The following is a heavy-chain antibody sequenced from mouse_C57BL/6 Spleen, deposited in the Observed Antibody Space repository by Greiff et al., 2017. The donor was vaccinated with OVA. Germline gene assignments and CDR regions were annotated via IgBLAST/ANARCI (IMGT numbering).Heavy chain of an antibody. D-gene: IGHD2-12*01. CDR2: ISDGGSYT. V-gene: IGHV5-4*01. Sequence: EVQGVESGGGLVKPGGSLKLSCAASGFTFSSYAMSWVRQTPEKRLEWVATISDGGSYTYYPDNVKGRFTISRDNAKINLYLQMSHLKSEDTAMYYCASLRRDWYFDGWGTGTTVTVSS. CDR3: ASLRRDWYFDG. CDR1: GFTFSSYA. J-gene: IGHJ1*03.